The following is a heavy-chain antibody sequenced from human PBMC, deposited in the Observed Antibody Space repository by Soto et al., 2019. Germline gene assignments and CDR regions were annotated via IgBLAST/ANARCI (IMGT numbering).Heavy chain of an antibody. CDR2: IYYSGST. D-gene: IGHD2-2*01. CDR3: TRSNPNYCSSTSCQYSSSWRALDY. CDR1: GCSISSYY. J-gene: IGHJ4*02. Sequence: PSETLSLTCTVSGCSISSYYWSWIRQPPGKGLEWIGYIYYSGSTNYNPSLKSRVTISVDTSKNQFSLELSSVTAADTAVYYCTRSNPNYCSSTSCQYSSSWRALDYWGQGTLVTVSS. V-gene: IGHV4-59*01.